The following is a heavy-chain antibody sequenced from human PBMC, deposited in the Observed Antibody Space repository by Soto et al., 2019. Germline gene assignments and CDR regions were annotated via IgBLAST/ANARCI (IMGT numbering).Heavy chain of an antibody. V-gene: IGHV1-18*01. CDR3: ARVQSGYDFAY. CDR2: ISAYNGNT. J-gene: IGHJ4*02. Sequence: QVQLVQSGAEVKKPGASVKVSCKASGYTFTSYGINWVRQAPGQGLEWMGWISAYNGNTHYAQKLQGRLTLPXXTSTSTADMELRSLRSDHTAVYYCARVQSGYDFAYWGQGPLVTVSS. CDR1: GYTFTSYG. D-gene: IGHD5-12*01.